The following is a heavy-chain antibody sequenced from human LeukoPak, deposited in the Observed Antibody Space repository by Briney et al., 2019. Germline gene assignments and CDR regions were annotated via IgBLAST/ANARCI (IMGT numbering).Heavy chain of an antibody. CDR3: AKDYYDTSGYHGSAGYFDY. CDR1: GFTFSSYG. V-gene: IGHV3-33*06. Sequence: GRSLRLSCVASGFTFSSYGMHWVRQAPGKGLEWVAVIWYDGSNKYYADSVKGRFTISRDSSENTLYLQMNSLRAEDTAIYYCAKDYYDTSGYHGSAGYFDYWGQGTLVTVSS. CDR2: IWYDGSNK. D-gene: IGHD3-22*01. J-gene: IGHJ4*02.